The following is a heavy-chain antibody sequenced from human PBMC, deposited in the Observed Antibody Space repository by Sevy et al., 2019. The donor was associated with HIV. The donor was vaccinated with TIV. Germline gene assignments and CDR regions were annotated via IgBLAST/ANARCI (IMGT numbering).Heavy chain of an antibody. CDR1: GFTFEDYA. J-gene: IGHJ6*02. Sequence: GGSLRLSCAASGFTFEDYAMHWVRQAPGKGLEWVSYITWDSDTIGYADSVKGRFTISRDNAKNSLYLQMNSLRAEDTALYYCAKDRVNYYGSGTMNVWGQGTAVTVSS. V-gene: IGHV3-9*01. CDR2: ITWDSDTI. CDR3: AKDRVNYYGSGTMNV. D-gene: IGHD3-10*01.